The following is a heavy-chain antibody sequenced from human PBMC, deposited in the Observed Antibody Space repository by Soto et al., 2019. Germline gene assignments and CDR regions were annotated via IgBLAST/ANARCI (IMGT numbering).Heavy chain of an antibody. CDR1: GFTFGDYA. V-gene: IGHV3-74*02. Sequence: EVQLVESGGGLVQPGRSLRLSCTASGFTFGDYAMSWVRQAPGKGLEWVSRINSDGSSTSYADSVKGRFTISRDNAKNTLYLQMNSLRAEDTAVYYCARVPATAKGHWGQGTLVTVSS. J-gene: IGHJ4*02. CDR3: ARVPATAKGH. D-gene: IGHD4-17*01. CDR2: INSDGSST.